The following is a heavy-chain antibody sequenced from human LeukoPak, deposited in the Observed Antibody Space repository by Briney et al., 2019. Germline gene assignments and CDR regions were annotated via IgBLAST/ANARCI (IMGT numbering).Heavy chain of an antibody. V-gene: IGHV4-34*01. CDR3: ARLGLYYDYVWGSSSDY. J-gene: IGHJ4*02. D-gene: IGHD3-16*01. CDR1: DGSFSGYY. Sequence: SETLSLTCAVYDGSFSGYYWSWIRQPPGKGLEWIGEINHSGSTNYNPSLKSRVTISVDTSKNQFSLKLSSVTAADTAVYYCARLGLYYDYVWGSSSDYWGQGTLVTVSS. CDR2: INHSGST.